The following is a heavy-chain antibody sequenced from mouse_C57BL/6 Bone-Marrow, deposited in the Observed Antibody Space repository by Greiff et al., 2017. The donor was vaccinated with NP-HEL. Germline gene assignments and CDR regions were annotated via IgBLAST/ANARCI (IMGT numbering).Heavy chain of an antibody. Sequence: QVQLQQSGPELVKPGASVKISCKASGYAFSSSWMNWVKQRPGKGLEWIGRIYPGDGDTNYNGKFKGKATLTADKSSSTAYMQLSSLTSGDSAVYFCARLYYGSSPGYFDVWGTGTTVTVSS. CDR3: ARLYYGSSPGYFDV. V-gene: IGHV1-82*01. J-gene: IGHJ1*03. D-gene: IGHD1-1*01. CDR2: IYPGDGDT. CDR1: GYAFSSSW.